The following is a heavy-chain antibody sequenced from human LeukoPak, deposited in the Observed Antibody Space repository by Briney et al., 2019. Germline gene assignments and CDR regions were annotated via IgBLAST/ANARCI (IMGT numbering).Heavy chain of an antibody. J-gene: IGHJ3*02. CDR1: GGTFSSHA. CDR3: ASSHDYGDYADAFDI. Sequence: SVKVSCKASGGTFSSHAISWVRQAPGQGLEWMGGIIPIFGTANYAQKFQGRVTITADESTSTAYMELSSLRSEDTAVYYCASSHDYGDYADAFDIWGQGTMVTVSS. D-gene: IGHD4-17*01. V-gene: IGHV1-69*13. CDR2: IIPIFGTA.